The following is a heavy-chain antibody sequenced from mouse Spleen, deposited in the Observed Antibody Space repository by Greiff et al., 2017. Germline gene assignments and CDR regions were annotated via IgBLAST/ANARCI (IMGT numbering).Heavy chain of an antibody. Sequence: QVQLQQPGAELVKPGASVKLSCKASGYTFTSYWMQWVKQRPGQGLEWIGEIDPSDSYTNYNQKFKGKATLTVDTSSSTAYMQLSSLTSEDSAVYYCARRGQLGHFAYWGQGTLVTVSA. D-gene: IGHD4-1*02. V-gene: IGHV1-50*01. CDR3: ARRGQLGHFAY. J-gene: IGHJ3*01. CDR1: GYTFTSYW. CDR2: IDPSDSYT.